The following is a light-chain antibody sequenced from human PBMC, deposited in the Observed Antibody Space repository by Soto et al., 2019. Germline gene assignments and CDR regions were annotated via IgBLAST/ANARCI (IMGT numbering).Light chain of an antibody. V-gene: IGKV1-39*01. CDR1: QSISNY. CDR2: AAS. CDR3: QQTYNTRT. J-gene: IGKJ1*01. Sequence: DIQMTQSPSSLSASVGDRVTITCRASQSISNYLNWYQQRPGKAPKLLIYAASSLKSGVPSRFSGSGSGTDFTLIISSLRPEDFATYYCQQTYNTRTFGQGTKVEIK.